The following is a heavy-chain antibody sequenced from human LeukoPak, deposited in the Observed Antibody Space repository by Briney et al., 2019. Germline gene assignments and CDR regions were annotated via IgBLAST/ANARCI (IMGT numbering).Heavy chain of an antibody. CDR3: ARVLKTYYYDSSGYYGNY. D-gene: IGHD3-22*01. Sequence: SETLSLTCAVYGGSFSGYYWSWIRQPPGKGLEWIGEINHSGSTNYNPSLKSRVTISVDTSKNQFSLKLSSVTAEDTAVYYCARVLKTYYYDSSGYYGNYWGQGTLVTVSS. J-gene: IGHJ4*02. CDR2: INHSGST. CDR1: GGSFSGYY. V-gene: IGHV4-34*01.